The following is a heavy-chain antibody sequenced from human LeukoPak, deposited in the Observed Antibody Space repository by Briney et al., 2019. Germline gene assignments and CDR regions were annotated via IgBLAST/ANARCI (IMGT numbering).Heavy chain of an antibody. CDR3: ASPPYCSGGSCYGNYYYYYMDV. Sequence: GGSLRLSCAASGFIISSYSMNWVRQAPGKGLEWVSYISSSSSTIYYADSVKGRFTISRDNAKNSLYLQMNSLRAEDTAAYYCASPPYCSGGSCYGNYYYYYMDVWGKGTTVTVSS. CDR1: GFIISSYS. J-gene: IGHJ6*03. V-gene: IGHV3-48*01. CDR2: ISSSSSTI. D-gene: IGHD2-15*01.